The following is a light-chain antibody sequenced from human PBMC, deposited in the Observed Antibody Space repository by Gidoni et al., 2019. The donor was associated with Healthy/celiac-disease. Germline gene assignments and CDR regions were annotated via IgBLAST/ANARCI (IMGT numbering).Light chain of an antibody. J-gene: IGKJ1*01. CDR3: QQYGSSPWT. CDR1: QSVSSSY. Sequence: EIVLTQSPGTLSLSPGERATLSCRASQSVSSSYLAWYQQKPGQAPRLLIYGATSRATGIPDQFSGSGAGTDFTLTISRLEPDDFAVYYCQQYGSSPWTFGQGTKVEIK. V-gene: IGKV3-20*01. CDR2: GAT.